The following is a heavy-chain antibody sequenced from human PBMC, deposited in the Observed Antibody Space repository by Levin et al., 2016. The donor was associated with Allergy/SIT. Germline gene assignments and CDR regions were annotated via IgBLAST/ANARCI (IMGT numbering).Heavy chain of an antibody. J-gene: IGHJ6*02. CDR1: GFTFDDYT. D-gene: IGHD3-3*01. Sequence: GGSLRLSCAASGFTFDDYTMHWVRQAPGKGLEWVSLISWDGGSTYYADSVKGRFTISRDNSKNSLYLQMNSLRTEDTALYYCAKDLFPRYDFWSGYYTHYYYYGMDVWGQGTTVTVSS. V-gene: IGHV3-43*01. CDR2: ISWDGGST. CDR3: AKDLFPRYDFWSGYYTHYYYYGMDV.